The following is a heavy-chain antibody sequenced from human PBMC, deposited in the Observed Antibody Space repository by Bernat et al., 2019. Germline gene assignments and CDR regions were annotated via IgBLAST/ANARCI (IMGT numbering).Heavy chain of an antibody. J-gene: IGHJ4*02. CDR1: GGTFSNYV. Sequence: QVQLVQSGAEVKKPGSSVKVSCKASGGTFSNYVVNWVRQAPGQGLEWMGGITPIFRRPNYAQEFQGRVMITADESTSTACMALSSLRADDTAVYYCARGSSDCASSACPYDYWGQGTLVTVSS. CDR3: ARGSSDCASSACPYDY. V-gene: IGHV1-69*01. D-gene: IGHD2-15*01. CDR2: ITPIFRRP.